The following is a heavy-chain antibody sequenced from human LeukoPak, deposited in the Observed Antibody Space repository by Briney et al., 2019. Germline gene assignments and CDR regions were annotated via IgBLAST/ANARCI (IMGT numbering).Heavy chain of an antibody. J-gene: IGHJ4*02. Sequence: ASVKVSCKASGYTFTSYYMHWVRRAPGQGLEWMGIINPSGGSTSYAQKFQGRVTMTRDMSTSTVYMELSSLRSEDTAVYYCAREREKSFEVVGAFDYWGQGTLVTVSS. CDR3: AREREKSFEVVGAFDY. CDR2: INPSGGST. D-gene: IGHD1-26*01. V-gene: IGHV1-46*01. CDR1: GYTFTSYY.